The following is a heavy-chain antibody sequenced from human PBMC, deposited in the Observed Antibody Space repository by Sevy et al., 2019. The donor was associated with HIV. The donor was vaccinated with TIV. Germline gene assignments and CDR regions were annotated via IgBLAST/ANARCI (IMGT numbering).Heavy chain of an antibody. CDR3: ARPRVRGVSGAFDI. D-gene: IGHD3-10*01. CDR2: ISYDGSNK. J-gene: IGHJ3*02. V-gene: IGHV3-30-3*01. CDR1: GFTFSSYA. Sequence: GGSLRLSCAASGFTFSSYAMHWVRQAPGKGLEWVAVISYDGSNKYYANSVKGRFTISRDNSKNTLYLQMNSLRAEDTAVYYCARPRVRGVSGAFDIWGQGTMVTVSS.